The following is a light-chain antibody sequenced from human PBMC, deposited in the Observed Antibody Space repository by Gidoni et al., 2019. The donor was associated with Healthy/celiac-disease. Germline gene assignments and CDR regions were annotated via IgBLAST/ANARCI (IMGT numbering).Light chain of an antibody. CDR2: WAS. V-gene: IGKV4-1*01. CDR3: QQYYSTPPFT. CDR1: QSVLYSSNNKNY. Sequence: DIVMTQSPDSLAGSLGEGAPINCKSSQSVLYSSNNKNYLAWYQQKPGQPPKLLIYWASTRESGVPDRFSGSGSGTDFTLTISSLQAEDVAVYYCQQYYSTPPFTFGPGTKVDIK. J-gene: IGKJ3*01.